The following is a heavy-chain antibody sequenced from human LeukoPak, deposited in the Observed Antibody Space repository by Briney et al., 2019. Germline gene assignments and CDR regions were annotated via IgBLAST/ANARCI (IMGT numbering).Heavy chain of an antibody. CDR3: ARDRLELVVLYFFDY. J-gene: IGHJ4*02. Sequence: PGGSLRLSCAASGFTLSSYSMNWVRQAPGKGLEWVSSISSSGNYRHYADSVKGRFTISRDNAKNSLYLQMDSLRAEDTAVYYCARDRLELVVLYFFDYWGQGTLVTVSS. V-gene: IGHV3-21*01. CDR2: ISSSGNYR. D-gene: IGHD1-7*01. CDR1: GFTLSSYS.